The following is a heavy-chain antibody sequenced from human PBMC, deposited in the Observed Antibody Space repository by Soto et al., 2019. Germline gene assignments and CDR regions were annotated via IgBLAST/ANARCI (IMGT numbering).Heavy chain of an antibody. J-gene: IGHJ6*02. V-gene: IGHV3-30*18. Sequence: PGGSLRLSCAASGFTFSSYGIHWVRQAPGKGLEWVAVISYDGSNKYYADSVKGRFTISRDNSKNTLYLQMNSLRAEDTAVYYCAKDSTYYDFWSGYRLGHYYYGMDVWGQGTTVTVSS. CDR3: AKDSTYYDFWSGYRLGHYYYGMDV. CDR2: ISYDGSNK. CDR1: GFTFSSYG. D-gene: IGHD3-3*01.